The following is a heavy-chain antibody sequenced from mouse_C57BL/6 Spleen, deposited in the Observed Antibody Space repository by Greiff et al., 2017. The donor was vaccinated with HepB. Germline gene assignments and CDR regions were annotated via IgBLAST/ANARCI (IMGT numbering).Heavy chain of an antibody. CDR2: INPSSGYT. Sequence: QVQLQQSGAELARPGASVKMSCKASGYTFTSYTMHWVKQRPGQGLEWIGYINPSSGYTKYNQKFKDKATLTADKSSSTAYMQLSSLTSEDSAVYYCARIYYGNYVYYAMDYWGQGTSVTVSS. J-gene: IGHJ4*01. CDR3: ARIYYGNYVYYAMDY. D-gene: IGHD2-1*01. CDR1: GYTFTSYT. V-gene: IGHV1-4*01.